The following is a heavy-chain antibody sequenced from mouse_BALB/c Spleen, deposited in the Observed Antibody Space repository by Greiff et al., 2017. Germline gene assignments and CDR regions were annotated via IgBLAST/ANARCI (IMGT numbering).Heavy chain of an antibody. V-gene: IGHV3-2*02. Sequence: EVKLVESGPGLVKPSQSLSLTCTVTGYSITSDYAWNWIRQFPGNKLEWMGYISYSGSTSYNPSLKSRISITRDTSKNQFFLQLNSVTTEDTATYYCARFTTATVWYFDVWGAGTTVTVSS. J-gene: IGHJ1*01. D-gene: IGHD1-2*01. CDR2: ISYSGST. CDR1: GYSITSDYA. CDR3: ARFTTATVWYFDV.